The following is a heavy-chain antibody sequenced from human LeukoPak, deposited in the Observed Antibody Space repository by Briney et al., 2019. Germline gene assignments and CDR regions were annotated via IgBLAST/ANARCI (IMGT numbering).Heavy chain of an antibody. CDR2: ISSSSSYI. CDR1: GFTFSSYS. Sequence: GGSLRLSCAASGFTFSSYSMNWVRQAPGKGLEWVSSISSSSSYIYYADSVKGRFTISRDNAKNSLYLQMNSLRAEDTAVYYCARDRLTDSSPVDYWGQGTLVTVSS. V-gene: IGHV3-21*01. CDR3: ARDRLTDSSPVDY. D-gene: IGHD6-13*01. J-gene: IGHJ4*02.